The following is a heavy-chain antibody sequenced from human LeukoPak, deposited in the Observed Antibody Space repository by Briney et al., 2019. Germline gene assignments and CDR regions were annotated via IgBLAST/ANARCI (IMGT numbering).Heavy chain of an antibody. CDR2: ISSSSSYI. CDR1: GFTFSSYS. Sequence: GGSLRLSCAASGFTFSSYSMNWVRQAPGKGLEWVSSISSSSSYIYYADSVKGRFTISRDNAKNSLYLQMNSLRAEDTAVYYCARDQTGNTTFDPWGQGTLVTVSS. D-gene: IGHD1-7*01. J-gene: IGHJ5*02. V-gene: IGHV3-21*01. CDR3: ARDQTGNTTFDP.